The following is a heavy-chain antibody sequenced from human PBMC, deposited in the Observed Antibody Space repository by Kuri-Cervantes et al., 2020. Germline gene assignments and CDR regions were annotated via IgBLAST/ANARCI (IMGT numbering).Heavy chain of an antibody. CDR3: ARALGQSYDILTGYYTNYYYYGMDV. J-gene: IGHJ6*02. CDR2: ISYDGSNK. CDR1: GFTFSSYG. V-gene: IGHV3-30*03. D-gene: IGHD3-9*01. Sequence: GGSLRLSCAASGFTFSSYGMHWVRQAPGKGLEWVAVISYDGSNKYYADSVKGRFTISRDNSKNTLHLQMNSLRAEDTAVYYCARALGQSYDILTGYYTNYYYYGMDVWGQGTTVTVSS.